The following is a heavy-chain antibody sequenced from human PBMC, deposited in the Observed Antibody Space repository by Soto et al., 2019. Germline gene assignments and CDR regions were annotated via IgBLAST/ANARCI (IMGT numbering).Heavy chain of an antibody. CDR2: ISGNAVNT. J-gene: IGHJ4*02. CDR1: GFTFTNYA. D-gene: IGHD3-10*01. Sequence: PGGSLRLSCAASGFTFTNYAMSWVRQAPGRGLEWVSAISGNAVNTYYADSVEGRFTISRDSSKDTVYLQMNSLRAEDTAIYYCARVNGGDGYYGGRLDYWGQGIQVTVSS. V-gene: IGHV3-23*01. CDR3: ARVNGGDGYYGGRLDY.